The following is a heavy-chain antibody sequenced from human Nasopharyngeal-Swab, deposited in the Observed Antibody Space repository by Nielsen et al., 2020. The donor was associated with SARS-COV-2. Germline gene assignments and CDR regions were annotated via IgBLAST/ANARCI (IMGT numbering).Heavy chain of an antibody. D-gene: IGHD2-2*01. Sequence: GGSLRLSCAASGFTFSSYGMHWVRQSPGKGLVWVAVISYDGSNKYYADSVKGRFTISRDNSKNTLYLQMNSLRAENTAVYYCAKDKGSCSSTSCFPDYYYYGMDVWGQGTTVTVSS. J-gene: IGHJ6*02. CDR1: GFTFSSYG. CDR2: ISYDGSNK. CDR3: AKDKGSCSSTSCFPDYYYYGMDV. V-gene: IGHV3-30*18.